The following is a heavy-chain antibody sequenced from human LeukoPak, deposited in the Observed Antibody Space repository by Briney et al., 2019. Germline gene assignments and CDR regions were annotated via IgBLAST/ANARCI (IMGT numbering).Heavy chain of an antibody. J-gene: IGHJ4*02. CDR1: GFTFSFYW. CDR2: IKQDGSEK. Sequence: GGSLRLSCVASGFTFSFYWMGWVRQAPGKGLEWGANIKQDGSEKYYVDSARGRFTISRDNAKNSLYLQMNSLRVEDTAVYYCARDEHQYYSESSGRFDYWGQGTLVTVSS. V-gene: IGHV3-7*04. CDR3: ARDEHQYYSESSGRFDY. D-gene: IGHD3-22*01.